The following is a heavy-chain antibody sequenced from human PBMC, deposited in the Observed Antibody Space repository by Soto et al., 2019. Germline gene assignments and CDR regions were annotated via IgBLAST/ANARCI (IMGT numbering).Heavy chain of an antibody. Sequence: SVKVSCKASGGTFSSYAISWVRQAPGQGLEWMGGIIPIFGTANYAQKFQGRVTITADESTSTAYMELSSLRSEDTAVYYCARDLHYYDSTNRRMYYYYYRMDVWGQGTTVTVAS. CDR2: IIPIFGTA. D-gene: IGHD3-22*01. CDR3: ARDLHYYDSTNRRMYYYYYRMDV. V-gene: IGHV1-69*13. J-gene: IGHJ6*02. CDR1: GGTFSSYA.